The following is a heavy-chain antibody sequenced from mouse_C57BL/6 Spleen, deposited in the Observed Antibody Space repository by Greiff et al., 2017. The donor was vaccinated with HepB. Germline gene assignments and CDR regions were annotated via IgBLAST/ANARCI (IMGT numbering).Heavy chain of an antibody. Sequence: EVKLMESGGGLVQPGGSLSLSCAASGFTFTDYYMSWVRQPPGKALEWLGFIRNKANGYTTEYSASVKGRFTISRDNSQSILYLQMNALRAEDSATYYCARRVRTYYYAMDYWGQGTSVTVSS. CDR1: GFTFTDYY. V-gene: IGHV7-3*01. J-gene: IGHJ4*01. CDR3: ARRVRTYYYAMDY. CDR2: IRNKANGYTT.